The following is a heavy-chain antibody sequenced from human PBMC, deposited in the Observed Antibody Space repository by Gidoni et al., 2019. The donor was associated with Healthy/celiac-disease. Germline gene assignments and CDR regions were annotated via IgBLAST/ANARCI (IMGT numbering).Heavy chain of an antibody. CDR2: ISSSSSYT. V-gene: IGHV3-11*05. J-gene: IGHJ5*02. CDR3: ARGEDDSNDWFDP. D-gene: IGHD4-4*01. Sequence: IRQAPGKGLEWVSYISSSSSYTNYADSVKGRFTISRDNAKNSLYLQMNSLRAEDTAVYYCARGEDDSNDWFDPWGQGTLVTVSS.